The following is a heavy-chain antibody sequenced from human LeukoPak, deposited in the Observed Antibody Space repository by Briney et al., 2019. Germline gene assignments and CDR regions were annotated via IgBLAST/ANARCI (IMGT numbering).Heavy chain of an antibody. J-gene: IGHJ5*02. V-gene: IGHV4-39*01. CDR3: ARHELTGFSSAHWFDP. D-gene: IGHD6-25*01. CDR2: IYYSGTT. CDR1: GGSVSTNNYY. Sequence: PSETLSLTCTVSGGSVSTNNYYWGWIRQSPGKGLEWIGNIYYSGTTYYNPSLKSPVTISVDTSKNQISLKLNSVTAADTGLYYCARHELTGFSSAHWFDPWGQGTLVTVSS.